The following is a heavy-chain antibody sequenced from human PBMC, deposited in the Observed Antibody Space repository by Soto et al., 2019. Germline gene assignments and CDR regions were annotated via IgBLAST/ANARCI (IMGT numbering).Heavy chain of an antibody. Sequence: ASVKVSCKASGYTFTSYYMHWVRQAPGQGLEWMGIINPSGGSTSYAQKFQGRVTMTRDTSTSTVYMELSSLRSEDTAVYYCARDPITARGYYYYGMDVWGQGTTVTVSS. V-gene: IGHV1-46*01. CDR3: ARDPITARGYYYYGMDV. CDR2: INPSGGST. D-gene: IGHD6-6*01. J-gene: IGHJ6*02. CDR1: GYTFTSYY.